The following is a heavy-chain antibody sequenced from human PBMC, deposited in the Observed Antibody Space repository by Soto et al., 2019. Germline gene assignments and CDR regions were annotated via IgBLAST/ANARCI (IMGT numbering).Heavy chain of an antibody. V-gene: IGHV1-46*01. J-gene: IGHJ4*02. D-gene: IGHD2-21*02. CDR1: GDTFTDYY. CDR3: ARGGHVVVVTAALDY. Sequence: QVQLVQSGAEVKKPGASVKVSCKASGDTFTDYYIHWVRQAPGQGLEWMGTVNPSGGHTTYAQHFLGRRTMTRDTSTSTFDMEPPSLTAEDTAVYYCARGGHVVVVTAALDYWGQGTLVTVSS. CDR2: VNPSGGHT.